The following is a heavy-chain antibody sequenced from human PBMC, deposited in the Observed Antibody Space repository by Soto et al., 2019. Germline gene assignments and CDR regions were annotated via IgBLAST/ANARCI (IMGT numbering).Heavy chain of an antibody. CDR1: GGSIISYY. J-gene: IGHJ6*02. V-gene: IGHV4-59*01. D-gene: IGHD3-22*01. CDR3: ARDRSQYYDSSGYYNYGIDV. Sequence: PSETLSLTCTVSGGSIISYYWSWIRQPPGKGLEWIGYIYYSGSTNYNPSLKSRVTISVDTSKNQFSLKLSSVTAADTAVYYCARDRSQYYDSSGYYNYGIDVWGQGTTVTVSS. CDR2: IYYSGST.